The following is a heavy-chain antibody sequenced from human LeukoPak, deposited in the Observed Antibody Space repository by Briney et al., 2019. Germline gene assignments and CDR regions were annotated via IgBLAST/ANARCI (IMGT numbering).Heavy chain of an antibody. Sequence: SETLSLTCTVSGGSISSYYWSWIRQPPGKGLEWIGNIYYSGSTNYNPSLKSRVTISVDTSENQFSLKLSSVTAADTAVYYCTRGSIAYYYMDVWGKGTTVTISS. J-gene: IGHJ6*03. CDR1: GGSISSYY. CDR2: IYYSGST. CDR3: TRGSIAYYYMDV. V-gene: IGHV4-59*01. D-gene: IGHD3-22*01.